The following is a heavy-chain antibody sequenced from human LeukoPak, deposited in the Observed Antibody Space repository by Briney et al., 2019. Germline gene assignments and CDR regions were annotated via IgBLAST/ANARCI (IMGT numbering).Heavy chain of an antibody. CDR2: IYSGGST. Sequence: GGSLRLSCAASGFTLSSNYMSWVRQTPGKGLAWASVIYSGGSTYYADSVKGRFTISRDNSKNTLYLQMNSLRAEDTAVYYCARGPGGIAAAGYFFDYWGQGTLVTVSS. J-gene: IGHJ4*02. CDR3: ARGPGGIAAAGYFFDY. CDR1: GFTLSSNY. V-gene: IGHV3-53*01. D-gene: IGHD6-13*01.